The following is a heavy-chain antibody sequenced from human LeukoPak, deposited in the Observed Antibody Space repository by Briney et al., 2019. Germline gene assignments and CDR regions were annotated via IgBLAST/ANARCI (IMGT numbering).Heavy chain of an antibody. V-gene: IGHV3-23*01. CDR2: ISGSGGST. Sequence: GSLRLSCAASGFTFSSYAMKWVRQAPGKGLEWVSAISGSGGSTYYADSVKGRFTISRDNSKKTLYLQMNSLRAEDTAVYYCAKDLTFGVVVSDYWGQGTLVTVSS. J-gene: IGHJ4*02. CDR3: AKDLTFGVVVSDY. D-gene: IGHD3-3*01. CDR1: GFTFSSYA.